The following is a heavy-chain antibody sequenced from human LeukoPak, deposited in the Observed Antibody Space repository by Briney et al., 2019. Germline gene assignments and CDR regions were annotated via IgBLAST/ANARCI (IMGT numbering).Heavy chain of an antibody. CDR3: ARARITFGGVIVIDY. Sequence: SETLSLTCTVSGGSISSSSYYWSWIRQPPGKGLEWIGYIYYSGSTNYNPSLKSRVTISVDTSKNQFSLKLSSVTAADTAVYYCARARITFGGVIVIDYWGQGTLVTVSS. CDR2: IYYSGST. J-gene: IGHJ4*02. V-gene: IGHV4-61*01. CDR1: GGSISSSSYY. D-gene: IGHD3-16*02.